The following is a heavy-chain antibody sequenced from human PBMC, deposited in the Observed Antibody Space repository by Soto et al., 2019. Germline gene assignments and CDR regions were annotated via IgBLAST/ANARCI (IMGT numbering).Heavy chain of an antibody. J-gene: IGHJ5*02. CDR1: GGSVSSGSYY. CDR3: ARGIAVAGPLNWFDP. Sequence: SATLSLTCTVSGGSVSSGSYYSSWIRQPPGKGLEWIGYIYYSGSTNYNPSLKSRVTISVDTSKNQFSLKLSSVTAADTAVYYCARGIAVAGPLNWFDPWGQGTLVTVSS. CDR2: IYYSGST. D-gene: IGHD6-19*01. V-gene: IGHV4-61*01.